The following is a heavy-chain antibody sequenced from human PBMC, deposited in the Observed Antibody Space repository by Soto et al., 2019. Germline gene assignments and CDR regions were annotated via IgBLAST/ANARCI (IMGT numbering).Heavy chain of an antibody. V-gene: IGHV4-61*01. CDR3: ARTTAVPNTLRSRYFFDY. D-gene: IGHD4-17*01. J-gene: IGHJ4*02. Sequence: SETLSLTCSVSGGSVSDKTYYWGWIRQPPGKRLEWIGYVYYSGTTNYNPSLKSRVTISVDLSKNRFSQRLSSVTTADTALYYCARTTAVPNTLRSRYFFDYWGQGTLVTVSS. CDR1: GGSVSDKTYY. CDR2: VYYSGTT.